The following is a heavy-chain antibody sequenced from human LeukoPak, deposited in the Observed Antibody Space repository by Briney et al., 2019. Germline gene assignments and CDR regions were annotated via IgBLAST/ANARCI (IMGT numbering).Heavy chain of an antibody. CDR3: AKDIPSGSSWYLWFDP. D-gene: IGHD6-13*01. Sequence: GGSLRLSCAASGFTFDDYAMHWVRQTPGKGLEWVSHISWNSATIEYADSVKGRFTISRDNAKNSLYLQMNSLRAEDTALYYCAKDIPSGSSWYLWFDPWGQGTLVTVSS. V-gene: IGHV3-9*01. J-gene: IGHJ5*02. CDR1: GFTFDDYA. CDR2: ISWNSATI.